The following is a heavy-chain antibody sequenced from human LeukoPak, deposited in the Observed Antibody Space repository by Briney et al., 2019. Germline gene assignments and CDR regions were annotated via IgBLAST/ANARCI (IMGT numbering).Heavy chain of an antibody. Sequence: SETLSLTCTVSGGSISSYYWSWIRQPPGKGLEWIGYIYYSGSTNYNPSLKSRVTISVDTSKNQFSLKLSSVTAADTAVYYCARGHQDYVQTWYGMDVWGQGTTVTVSS. CDR1: GGSISSYY. CDR3: ARGHQDYVQTWYGMDV. J-gene: IGHJ6*02. V-gene: IGHV4-59*01. CDR2: IYYSGST. D-gene: IGHD4-17*01.